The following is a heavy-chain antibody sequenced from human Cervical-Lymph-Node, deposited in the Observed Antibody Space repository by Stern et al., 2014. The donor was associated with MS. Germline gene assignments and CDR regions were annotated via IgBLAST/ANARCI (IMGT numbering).Heavy chain of an antibody. V-gene: IGHV1-2*06. CDR2: INPKSGVT. D-gene: IGHD2-15*01. Sequence: VQLVQSGADVKKPGASVKVSCKASGYTFTAYNMHWLRQAPGQALEWMGRINPKSGVTNYAQKFQARVTMTRDTSISTVYMELSRLRSNDTAMYYCATRRGCSGGSCSSRSLDYWGQGTLVTVSS. CDR1: GYTFTAYN. J-gene: IGHJ4*02. CDR3: ATRRGCSGGSCSSRSLDY.